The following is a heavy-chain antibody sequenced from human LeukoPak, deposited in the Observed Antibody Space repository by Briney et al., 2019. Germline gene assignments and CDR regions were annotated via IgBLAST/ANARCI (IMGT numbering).Heavy chain of an antibody. CDR3: ARGSRITGWS. Sequence: GGSLRLSCAASGFTFISYAMSWVRQAPGKGLEWVSAITDSGDRTFYAVSVKGRVTISRDNSKNTLNLQMNSLRAEDTAVYYCARGSRITGWSWGRGTLGTVSS. CDR1: GFTFISYA. D-gene: IGHD3-10*01. CDR2: ITDSGDRT. V-gene: IGHV3-23*01. J-gene: IGHJ4*02.